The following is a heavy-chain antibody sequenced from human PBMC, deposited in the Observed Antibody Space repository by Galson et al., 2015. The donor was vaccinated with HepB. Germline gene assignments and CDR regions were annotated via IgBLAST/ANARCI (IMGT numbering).Heavy chain of an antibody. D-gene: IGHD3-3*01. J-gene: IGHJ5*02. Sequence: SLRLSCAASGFTFNIYSMHWVRQTPGKGLEWVASISVDANNESYAESVKGRFAISRDNPDNTLFLRIHSLTSEDTAVYYCAGDGTPYDFWSGYFWFDPWGQGTLVTVSS. V-gene: IGHV3-30*09. CDR1: GFTFNIYS. CDR3: AGDGTPYDFWSGYFWFDP. CDR2: ISVDANNE.